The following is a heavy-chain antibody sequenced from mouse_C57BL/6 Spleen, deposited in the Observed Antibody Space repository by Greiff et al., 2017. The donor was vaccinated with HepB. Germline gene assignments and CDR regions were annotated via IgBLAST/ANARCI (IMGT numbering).Heavy chain of an antibody. J-gene: IGHJ3*01. D-gene: IGHD4-1*01. Sequence: EVQGVESGGGLVKPGGSLKLSCAASGFTFSSYAMSWVRQTPEKRLEWVATISDGGSYTYYPDNVKGRFTISRDNAKNNLYLQMSHLKSEDTAMYYCASWDDRFAYWGQWTLVTVSA. V-gene: IGHV5-4*01. CDR1: GFTFSSYA. CDR3: ASWDDRFAY. CDR2: ISDGGSYT.